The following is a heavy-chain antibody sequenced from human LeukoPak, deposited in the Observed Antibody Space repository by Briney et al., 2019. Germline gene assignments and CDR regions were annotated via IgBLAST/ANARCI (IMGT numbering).Heavy chain of an antibody. Sequence: PSETLSLTCTVSGGSISSYYWGWIRQPAGKGLEWIGRIYTSGSTNYNPSLKSRVTMSVDTSKNQFSLKLSSVTAADTAVYYCARDVYYYDSSAIEDDAFDIWGQGTMVTVSS. J-gene: IGHJ3*02. D-gene: IGHD3-22*01. CDR3: ARDVYYYDSSAIEDDAFDI. CDR1: GGSISSYY. CDR2: IYTSGST. V-gene: IGHV4-4*07.